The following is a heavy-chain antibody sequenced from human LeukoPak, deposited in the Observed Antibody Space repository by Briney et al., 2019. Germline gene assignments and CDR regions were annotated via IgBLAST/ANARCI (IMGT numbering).Heavy chain of an antibody. CDR1: GYTFTSYG. D-gene: IGHD1-20*01. CDR2: ISAYNGNT. V-gene: IGHV1-18*01. CDR3: ARHVTGTDYFDY. Sequence: GASVKVSCEASGYTFTSYGISWVRQAPGQGLEWMGWISAYNGNTNYAQKLQGRVTMTTDTSASTAYMELRSLRSDDTAVYYCARHVTGTDYFDYWGQGTLVTVSS. J-gene: IGHJ4*02.